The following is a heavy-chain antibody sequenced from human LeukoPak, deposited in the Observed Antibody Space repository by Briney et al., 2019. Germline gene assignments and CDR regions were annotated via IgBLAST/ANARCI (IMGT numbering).Heavy chain of an antibody. CDR1: GFTFSSYP. Sequence: GGSLRLSCAAHGFTFSSYPMQWVRQPPGKWLEWVAAILHDGSGKYYADSVKGRFTISRDNSKNTLYLQMNSLSTEDTAVYYCAREGLERRFVFDIWGQGTVVTVSS. CDR3: AREGLERRFVFDI. CDR2: ILHDGSGK. J-gene: IGHJ3*02. D-gene: IGHD1-1*01. V-gene: IGHV3-30-3*01.